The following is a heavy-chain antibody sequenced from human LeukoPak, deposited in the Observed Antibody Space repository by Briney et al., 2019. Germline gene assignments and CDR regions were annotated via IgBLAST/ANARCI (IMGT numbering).Heavy chain of an antibody. Sequence: ASVKVSCKASGYTFTSYDINWVRQATGQGLEWMGWMNPNSGNTGCAQKFQGRVTMTRDTSISTAYMELSSLRSEDTAVYYCARGPLLGYCISTSCYTWGGYDLTYWGQGTLVTVSS. J-gene: IGHJ4*02. V-gene: IGHV1-8*01. CDR2: MNPNSGNT. D-gene: IGHD2-2*02. CDR3: ARGPLLGYCISTSCYTWGGYDLTY. CDR1: GYTFTSYD.